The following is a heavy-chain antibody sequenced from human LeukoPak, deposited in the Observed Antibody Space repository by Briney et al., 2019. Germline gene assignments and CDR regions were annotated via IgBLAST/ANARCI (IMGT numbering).Heavy chain of an antibody. D-gene: IGHD5-18*01. CDR3: ARSGYSYGADAFDI. J-gene: IGHJ3*02. CDR1: GGSFSGDF. CDR2: IYYSGST. V-gene: IGHV4-59*01. Sequence: SETLSLTCAVYGGSFSGDFWSWIRQSPGKGLEWIGYIYYSGSTNYNPSLKSRVTISVDTSKNQFSLKLSSVTAADTAVYYCARSGYSYGADAFDIWGQGTMVTVS.